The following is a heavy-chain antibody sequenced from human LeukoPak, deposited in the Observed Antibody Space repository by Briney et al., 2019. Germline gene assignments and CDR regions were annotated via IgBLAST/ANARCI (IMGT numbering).Heavy chain of an antibody. D-gene: IGHD6-19*01. J-gene: IGHJ6*02. CDR2: IIPIFGTA. V-gene: IGHV1-69*13. CDR3: ARVGGPPHFSSGHDHYYYYYGMDV. Sequence: ASVRVSCKASGGTFSIYAISWVRQAPGQGLEWMGGIIPIFGTANYAQKFQGRVTITADESTSTAYMELSSLRSEDTAVYYCARVGGPPHFSSGHDHYYYYYGMDVWGQGTTVTVSS. CDR1: GGTFSIYA.